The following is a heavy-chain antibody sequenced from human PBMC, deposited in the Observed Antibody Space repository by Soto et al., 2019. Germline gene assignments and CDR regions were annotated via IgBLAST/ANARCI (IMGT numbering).Heavy chain of an antibody. D-gene: IGHD3-22*01. Sequence: GESLKISCKHSGVNFPTFWIAWVRQMPGKGLEWMGTIYPDDSDTRYSPSFQGHITISADKSITTAYLQWSSLSASDTAMYYCARNNHYDTSASPYGIDVWGQGTTVTVSS. CDR2: IYPDDSDT. CDR1: GVNFPTFW. CDR3: ARNNHYDTSASPYGIDV. J-gene: IGHJ6*02. V-gene: IGHV5-51*01.